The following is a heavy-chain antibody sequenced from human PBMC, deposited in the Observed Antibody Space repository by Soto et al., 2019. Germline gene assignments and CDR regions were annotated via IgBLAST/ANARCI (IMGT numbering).Heavy chain of an antibody. CDR1: GGSISSGDYY. Sequence: PSETLSLTCTVSGGSISSGDYYWSWIRQPPGKGLEWIGYIYYSGSTYYNPSLKSRVTISVDTSKNQFSLKLSSVTAADTAVYYCARGRGDPTGSWYTNWFDPWGQGTLVTVSS. CDR3: ARGRGDPTGSWYTNWFDP. D-gene: IGHD6-13*01. CDR2: IYYSGST. V-gene: IGHV4-30-4*01. J-gene: IGHJ5*02.